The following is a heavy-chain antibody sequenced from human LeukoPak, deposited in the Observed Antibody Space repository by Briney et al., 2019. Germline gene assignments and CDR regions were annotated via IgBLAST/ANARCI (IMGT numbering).Heavy chain of an antibody. V-gene: IGHV4-4*09. Sequence: SETLSLTCTVSGGSISSYYWSWIRQPPGKGLEWIGYIHTSGNTNSNPSLKSRVTISVDTSKNQFSLKVRDVTASDTAMYYCARLVVTSVLDWFDPWGRGTLVTVSS. CDR2: IHTSGNT. CDR1: GGSISSYY. CDR3: ARLVVTSVLDWFDP. D-gene: IGHD2-21*02. J-gene: IGHJ5*02.